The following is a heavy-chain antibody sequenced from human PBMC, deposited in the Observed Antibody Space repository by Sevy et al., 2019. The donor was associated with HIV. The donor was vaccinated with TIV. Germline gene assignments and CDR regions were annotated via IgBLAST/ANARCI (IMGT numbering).Heavy chain of an antibody. CDR3: ARDPHAVLRYFDWLGGYYYYGMDV. CDR1: GYTFTSYG. J-gene: IGHJ6*02. D-gene: IGHD3-9*01. Sequence: ASVKVSCKASGYTFTSYGISWVRQAPGQGLEWMGWISAYNGNTNYAQKLQGRVTMTTDTSTSTAYMELRSLRSDDTAVYYCARDPHAVLRYFDWLGGYYYYGMDVWGQGTTVTVSS. V-gene: IGHV1-18*01. CDR2: ISAYNGNT.